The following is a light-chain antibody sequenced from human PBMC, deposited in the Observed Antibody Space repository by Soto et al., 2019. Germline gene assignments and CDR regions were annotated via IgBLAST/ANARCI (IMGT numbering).Light chain of an antibody. CDR2: AAS. J-gene: IGKJ4*01. Sequence: DIQMTQSPSSLSASVGDRVTITCRASQGISNYLAWYQQIPGKVPKLLISAASTLQSGVPSRFSGSGSGTDFTLPIGSLQPEDVATYYCQKYTNVPAFGGGTKVEIK. CDR3: QKYTNVPA. CDR1: QGISNY. V-gene: IGKV1-27*01.